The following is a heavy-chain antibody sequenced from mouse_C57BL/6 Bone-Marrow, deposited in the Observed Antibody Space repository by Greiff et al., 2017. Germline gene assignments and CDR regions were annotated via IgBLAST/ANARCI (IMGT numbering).Heavy chain of an antibody. V-gene: IGHV5-4*03. CDR1: GFTFSSYA. J-gene: IGHJ4*01. CDR3: ARLNWDYAMDY. Sequence: EVKVVESGGGLVKPGGSLKLSCAASGFTFSSYAMSWVRQTPEKRLEWVATISDGGSYTYYPDNVQGRFTISRDNAKNHLYLHMRHLKSEDTAMYYCARLNWDYAMDYWGQGTSGPVSS. D-gene: IGHD4-1*01. CDR2: ISDGGSYT.